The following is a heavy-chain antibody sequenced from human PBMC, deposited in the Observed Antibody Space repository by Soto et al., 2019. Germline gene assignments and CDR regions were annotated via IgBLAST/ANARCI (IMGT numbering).Heavy chain of an antibody. V-gene: IGHV5-51*01. CDR3: ARGGVSTRTFDY. CDR1: GYNFAGYW. CDR2: IYPSDSDT. J-gene: IGHJ4*02. Sequence: GESLKISCKGSGYNFAGYWIAWVRQMPGKGLELMGIIYPSDSDTRYRPSFQGQVTISVDKSISSAYLQWSSLRASDTAMYYCARGGVSTRTFDYWGQGTPVTVPS. D-gene: IGHD3-3*01.